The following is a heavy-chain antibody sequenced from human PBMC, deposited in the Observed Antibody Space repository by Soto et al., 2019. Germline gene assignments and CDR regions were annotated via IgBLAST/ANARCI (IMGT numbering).Heavy chain of an antibody. CDR3: ARATPHIASLRYLADFDI. CDR1: GYTFADYI. V-gene: IGHV1-3*01. CDR2: INAANGNT. Sequence: QAQLVQSGAEVRKPGASIKVSCGTSGYTFADYILHWVRLSPGQWLEWMGWINAANGNTRYSKKLQGRLTIPRDTSARTPYTELTSLTPADTAVYYCARATPHIASLRYLADFDIWGQGTMVPV. D-gene: IGHD3-9*01. J-gene: IGHJ3*02.